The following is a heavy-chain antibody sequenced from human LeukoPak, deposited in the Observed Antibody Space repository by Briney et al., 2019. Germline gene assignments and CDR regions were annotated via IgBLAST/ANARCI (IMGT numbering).Heavy chain of an antibody. Sequence: GGSLRLSCAASGFTFRSYGMHWIRQAPGKGLEWVSYISSSSSYTNYADSVKGRFTISRDNAKNSLYLQMNSLRAEDTAVYYCARVPTDYDFWSGVLHYFDYWGQGTLVTVSS. J-gene: IGHJ4*02. V-gene: IGHV3-21*05. CDR1: GFTFRSYG. CDR2: ISSSSSYT. CDR3: ARVPTDYDFWSGVLHYFDY. D-gene: IGHD3-3*01.